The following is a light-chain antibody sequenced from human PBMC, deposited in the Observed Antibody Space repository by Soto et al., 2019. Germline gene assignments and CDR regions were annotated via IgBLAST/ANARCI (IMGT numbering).Light chain of an antibody. Sequence: EVVLPQSPGTLSLSPGERATLSCRASQSVSNNYLAWYQQKPGQSPKLLIFGSSDRATGIPDRFSGSGSGTDFTLTITSLEPEDFAVYYCQQYGSSPPYTFGQGTKLEIK. CDR1: QSVSNNY. V-gene: IGKV3-20*01. CDR2: GSS. CDR3: QQYGSSPPYT. J-gene: IGKJ2*01.